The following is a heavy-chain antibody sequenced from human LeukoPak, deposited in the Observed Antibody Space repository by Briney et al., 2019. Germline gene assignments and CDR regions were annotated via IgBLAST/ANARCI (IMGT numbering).Heavy chain of an antibody. D-gene: IGHD2-2*01. J-gene: IGHJ6*02. CDR1: GGSISSYY. V-gene: IGHV4-59*08. CDR3: ARHLCSSTSCYDYYYYGMDV. CDR2: IYYSGST. Sequence: SETLSLTCTVSGGSISSYYWSWIRQPPGKGLEWIGYIYYSGSTNYNPSLKSRVTISVDTSKNQFSLKLSSVTAADTAVYYCARHLCSSTSCYDYYYYGMDVWGQGTAVTVSS.